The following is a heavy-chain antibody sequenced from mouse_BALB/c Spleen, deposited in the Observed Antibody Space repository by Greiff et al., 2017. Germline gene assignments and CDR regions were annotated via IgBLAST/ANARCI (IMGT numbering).Heavy chain of an antibody. V-gene: IGHV1S29*02. CDR2: IYPYNGGT. D-gene: IGHD4-1*01. CDR3: AREGDWDVFFDY. CDR1: GYTFTDYN. J-gene: IGHJ2*01. Sequence: EVQLQQSGPELVKPGASVKISCKASGYTFTDYNMHWVKQSHGKSLEWIGYIYPYNGGTGYNQKFKSKATLTVDNSSSTAYMELRSLTSEDSAVYYCAREGDWDVFFDYWGQGTTLTVSS.